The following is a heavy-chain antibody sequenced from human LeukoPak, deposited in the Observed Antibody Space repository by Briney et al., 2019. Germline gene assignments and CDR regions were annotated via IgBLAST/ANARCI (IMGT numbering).Heavy chain of an antibody. Sequence: PSETLSLTCTVSGGSISSSSYYWGWIRQPPGKGLEWIGSIYYSGSTYYNPSLKSRVTIYVDTSKNQFSLKLSSVTAADTAAYYCARHPNPSVGANYYYYYYMDVWGKGTTVTVSS. CDR3: ARHPNPSVGANYYYYYYMDV. V-gene: IGHV4-39*01. D-gene: IGHD1-26*01. CDR2: IYYSGST. CDR1: GGSISSSSYY. J-gene: IGHJ6*03.